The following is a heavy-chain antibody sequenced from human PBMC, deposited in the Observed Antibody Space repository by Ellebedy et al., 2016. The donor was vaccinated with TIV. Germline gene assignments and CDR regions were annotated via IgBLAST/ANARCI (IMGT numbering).Heavy chain of an antibody. CDR2: FSSSGTFI. D-gene: IGHD1-20*01. CDR3: VRDHNWAFDY. V-gene: IGHV3-21*05. CDR1: GFTLSSFS. Sequence: GESLKISCEVSGFTLSSFSMNWVRQAPGKGLEWVSYFSSSGTFIWYADSARGRFTISRDNAKNSLFLQMNSLRAEDTAIYYCVRDHNWAFDYWGQGILVTVSS. J-gene: IGHJ4*02.